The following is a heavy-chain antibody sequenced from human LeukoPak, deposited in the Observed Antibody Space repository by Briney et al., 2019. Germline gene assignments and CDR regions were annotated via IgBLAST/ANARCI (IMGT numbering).Heavy chain of an antibody. Sequence: SETLSLTCTVSGGSISSYYWSWIRQPPGKGLEWIGYIYYSGSTNYNPSLKSRVTMSVDTSKNQFSLKLSSVTAADTAVYYCARGIAAADIGVGYWGQGTLVTVSS. CDR1: GGSISSYY. J-gene: IGHJ4*02. CDR3: ARGIAAADIGVGY. CDR2: IYYSGST. V-gene: IGHV4-59*01. D-gene: IGHD6-13*01.